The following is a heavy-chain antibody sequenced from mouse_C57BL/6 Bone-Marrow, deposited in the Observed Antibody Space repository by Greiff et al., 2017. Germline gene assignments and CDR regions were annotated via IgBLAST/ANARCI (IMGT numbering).Heavy chain of an antibody. CDR2: INPNNGGT. CDR1: GYTFTDYN. D-gene: IGHD3-2*02. Sequence: EVQLQQSGPELVKPGASVKIPCKASGYTFTDYNMDWVKQSHGKSLEWIGEINPNNGGTIYNQKFKGKATLTVDKSSSTAYMELRSLTSEDTAVYYCERWDSSGLFAYWGQGTLVTVSA. CDR3: ERWDSSGLFAY. V-gene: IGHV1-18*01. J-gene: IGHJ3*01.